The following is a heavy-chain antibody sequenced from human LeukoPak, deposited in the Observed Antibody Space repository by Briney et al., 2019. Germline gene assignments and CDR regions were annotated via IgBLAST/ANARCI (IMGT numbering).Heavy chain of an antibody. CDR3: AREGTVTTWGFDY. V-gene: IGHV4-34*01. Sequence: SETLSLTCAVYGGSFSGYYWSWIRQPPGKGLEWIGEINHSGSTNYNPSLKSRVTISVDMSKNQFSLKLSSVTAADTAVYYCAREGTVTTWGFDYWGQGTLVTVSS. D-gene: IGHD4-17*01. J-gene: IGHJ4*02. CDR2: INHSGST. CDR1: GGSFSGYY.